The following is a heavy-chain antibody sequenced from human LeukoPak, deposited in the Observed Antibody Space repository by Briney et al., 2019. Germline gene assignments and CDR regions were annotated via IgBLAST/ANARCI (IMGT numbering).Heavy chain of an antibody. Sequence: ASVRVSCKASGYTFTDFYLNWARQAPGQGLEWMAWINPFSGATSYAEKFQGRVTMTWDTSISTAYMELLGLRSDDTAVYYCATSTVTHARDPWGQGTLVTVSS. D-gene: IGHD1-1*01. J-gene: IGHJ5*02. CDR2: INPFSGAT. CDR1: GYTFTDFY. CDR3: ATSTVTHARDP. V-gene: IGHV1-2*02.